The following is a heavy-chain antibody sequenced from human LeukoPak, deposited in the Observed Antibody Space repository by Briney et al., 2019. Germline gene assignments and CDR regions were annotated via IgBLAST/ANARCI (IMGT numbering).Heavy chain of an antibody. J-gene: IGHJ4*02. V-gene: IGHV4-34*01. CDR3: ASRIVVPAAIASGY. D-gene: IGHD2-2*01. CDR2: INHSGST. Sequence: KPSETLSLTCAVYGGSFSGYYWSWIRQPPGKRLEWIGEINHSGSTNYNPSLKSRVTISVDTSKNQFSLKLSSVTAADTAVYYCASRIVVPAAIASGYWGQGTLVTVSS. CDR1: GGSFSGYY.